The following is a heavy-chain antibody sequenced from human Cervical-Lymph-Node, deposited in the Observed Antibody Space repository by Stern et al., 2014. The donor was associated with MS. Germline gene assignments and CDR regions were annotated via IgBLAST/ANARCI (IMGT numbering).Heavy chain of an antibody. V-gene: IGHV3-30-3*01. D-gene: IGHD2-15*01. CDR1: RFSISDYA. Sequence: QVQLVESGGDVVQPGRSLRLSCAASRFSISDYAMHWVRQAPGKGLEWVATISYNVTSNRHADSVKGRFTISRDILKKTVHVQMNSLRAEDTAVYYCTREDCSGGSCRGRDVWGQGTTVTVSS. CDR3: TREDCSGGSCRGRDV. J-gene: IGHJ6*02. CDR2: ISYNVTSN.